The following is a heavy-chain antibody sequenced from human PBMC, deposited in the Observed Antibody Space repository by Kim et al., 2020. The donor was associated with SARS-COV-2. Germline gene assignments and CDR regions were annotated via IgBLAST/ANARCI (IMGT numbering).Heavy chain of an antibody. Sequence: SVKVSCKASGGTFSSYTISWVRQAPGQGLEWMGRIIPILGIANYAQKFQGRVTITADKSTSTAYMELSSLRSEDTAVYYCALRYSSSWYEIYFDYWGQGTLVTVSS. CDR2: IIPILGIA. J-gene: IGHJ4*02. CDR3: ALRYSSSWYEIYFDY. V-gene: IGHV1-69*02. D-gene: IGHD6-13*01. CDR1: GGTFSSYT.